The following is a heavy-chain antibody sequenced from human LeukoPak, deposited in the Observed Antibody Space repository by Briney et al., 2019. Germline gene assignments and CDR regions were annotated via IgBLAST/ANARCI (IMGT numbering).Heavy chain of an antibody. Sequence: SETLSLTCTVSGGSISSGDYYWSWIRQPAGKGLEWIGRIYTSGSTNYNPSLKSRVTMSVDTSKNQFSLKLSSVTAADTAVYYCARDLAGFDYWGQGTLVTVSS. V-gene: IGHV4-61*02. CDR3: ARDLAGFDY. J-gene: IGHJ4*02. CDR1: GGSISSGDYY. CDR2: IYTSGST.